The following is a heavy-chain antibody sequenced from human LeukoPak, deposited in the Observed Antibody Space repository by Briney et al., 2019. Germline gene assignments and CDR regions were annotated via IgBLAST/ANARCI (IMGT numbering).Heavy chain of an antibody. D-gene: IGHD6-13*01. Sequence: GGSLRLSCAASGITFSSHAMSWVRQAPGKGLFWVSGISAGGGSTYYADSVKGRFTISRDNSRNTLHLQMNSLRAEDTAVYYCAKDAAGPEYWGQGTLVTVSS. V-gene: IGHV3-23*01. CDR3: AKDAAGPEY. CDR2: ISAGGGST. J-gene: IGHJ4*02. CDR1: GITFSSHA.